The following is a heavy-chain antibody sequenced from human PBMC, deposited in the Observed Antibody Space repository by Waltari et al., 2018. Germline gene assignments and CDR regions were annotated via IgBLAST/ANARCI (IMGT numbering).Heavy chain of an antibody. V-gene: IGHV3-7*01. D-gene: IGHD3-10*01. J-gene: IGHJ4*02. CDR2: IQQDGSEK. CDR3: VRGLRTFDY. Sequence: EVQLVESGGGLVQPWGSLRLSCAASGFTFISYWMSWVRQAPGKGLEWVANIQQDGSEKYYVDSVKGRFTISRDNAKNSLYLQMNSLRAEDTAVYYCVRGLRTFDYWGQGTLVTVSS. CDR1: GFTFISYW.